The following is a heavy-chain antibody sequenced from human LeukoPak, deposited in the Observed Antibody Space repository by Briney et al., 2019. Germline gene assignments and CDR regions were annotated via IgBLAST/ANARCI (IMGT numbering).Heavy chain of an antibody. D-gene: IGHD4-23*01. Sequence: SETLSLTCTVSGGSISSSSYYWGWIRQPPGKGLEWIESIYYSGSAYYNPSLKSRVTISVDTSKNQFSLKLSSVTAADTAVYYCARHYGGNSFFYWGQGTLVTVSS. J-gene: IGHJ4*02. CDR1: GGSISSSSYY. CDR3: ARHYGGNSFFY. V-gene: IGHV4-39*01. CDR2: IYYSGSA.